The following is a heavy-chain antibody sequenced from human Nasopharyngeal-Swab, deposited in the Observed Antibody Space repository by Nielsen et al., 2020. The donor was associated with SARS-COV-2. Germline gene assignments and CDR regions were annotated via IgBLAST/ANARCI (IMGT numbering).Heavy chain of an antibody. CDR1: GGSFSGYY. CDR3: ARGYSSSWKSANWFDP. D-gene: IGHD6-13*01. Sequence: GSLRLSCAVYGGSFSGYYWSWIRQPPGKGLEWIGEINHSGSTNYNPSLKSRVTISVDTSKNQFSLKLSSVTAADMAVYYCARGYSSSWKSANWFDPWGQGTLVTVSS. J-gene: IGHJ5*02. V-gene: IGHV4-34*01. CDR2: INHSGST.